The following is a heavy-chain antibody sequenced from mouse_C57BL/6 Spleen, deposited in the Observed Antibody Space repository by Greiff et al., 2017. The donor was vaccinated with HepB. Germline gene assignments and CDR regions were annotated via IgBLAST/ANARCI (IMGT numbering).Heavy chain of an antibody. J-gene: IGHJ3*01. CDR3: ARRGDWFAY. V-gene: IGHV1-50*01. CDR2: IDPSDSYT. CDR1: GYTFTSYW. Sequence: QSCKASGYTFTSYWMQWVKQRPGQGLEWIGEIDPSDSYTNYNQKFKGKATLTVDTSSSTAYMQLSSLTSEDSAVYYCARRGDWFAYWGQGTLVTVSA.